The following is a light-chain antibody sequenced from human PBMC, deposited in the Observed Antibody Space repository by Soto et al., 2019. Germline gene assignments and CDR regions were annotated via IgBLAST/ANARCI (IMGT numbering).Light chain of an antibody. V-gene: IGKV1-39*01. CDR3: QQSYSTPLP. J-gene: IGKJ4*02. CDR1: QSISSY. CDR2: AAS. Sequence: DIQMTQSPSSLSASVGDRVTITCRASQSISSYLNWYRQKPGKDPKLLIYAASSLQSGVPSRFSGSGSGTDFTLTISSLQPEDFATYYCQQSYSTPLPFGGGTKVDIK.